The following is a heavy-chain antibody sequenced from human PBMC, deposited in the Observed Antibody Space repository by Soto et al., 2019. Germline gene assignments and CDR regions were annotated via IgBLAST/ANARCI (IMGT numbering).Heavy chain of an antibody. V-gene: IGHV4-59*08. CDR2: IYYSGST. J-gene: IGHJ5*02. D-gene: IGHD2-2*01. CDR1: GGSISSYY. CDR3: ARSRKGTRYNWFDP. Sequence: PSETLSLTCTVSGGSISSYYWSWIRQPPGKGLEWIGYIYYSGSTNYNPSLKSRVTISVDTSKNQFSLKLGSVTAADTAVYYCARSRKGTRYNWFDPWGQGTLVTVSS.